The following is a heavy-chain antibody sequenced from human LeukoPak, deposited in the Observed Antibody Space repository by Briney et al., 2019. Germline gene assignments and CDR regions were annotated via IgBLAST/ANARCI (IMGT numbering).Heavy chain of an antibody. V-gene: IGHV3-21*01. Sequence: TGGSLRLSCAASGFTFSSYSMNWVRQAPGKGLEWVSSISSSSSYIYYADSVKGRFTISRDNAKNSLYLQMNSLRAEDTAVYYCARGGRSSTSPQNWGQGTLVTVSS. J-gene: IGHJ4*02. CDR3: ARGGRSSTSPQN. D-gene: IGHD2-2*01. CDR2: ISSSSSYI. CDR1: GFTFSSYS.